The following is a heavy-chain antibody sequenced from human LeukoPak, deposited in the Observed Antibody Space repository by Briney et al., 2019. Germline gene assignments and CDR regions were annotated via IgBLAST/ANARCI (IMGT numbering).Heavy chain of an antibody. CDR1: GGSVSSDSYF. CDR2: IYYSGST. V-gene: IGHV4-61*01. Sequence: SETLSLTCTVSGGSVSSDSYFWTWIRQPPGKGLEWIGYIYYSGSTNYNPSLKSRVTISVDTSKNQFSLRVSSVTAADTAVYYCARHLNNCGDDCYIFDYWGQGTLVTVSS. D-gene: IGHD2-21*01. J-gene: IGHJ4*02. CDR3: ARHLNNCGDDCYIFDY.